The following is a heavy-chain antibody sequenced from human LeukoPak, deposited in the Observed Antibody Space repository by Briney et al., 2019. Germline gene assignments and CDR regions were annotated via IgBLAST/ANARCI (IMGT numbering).Heavy chain of an antibody. D-gene: IGHD3-10*01. CDR2: IYYSGST. V-gene: IGHV4-39*01. J-gene: IGHJ4*02. Sequence: NPSETLSLTCTVSGGSISSSSYYWGWIRQPPGKGLEWIGSIYYSGSTYYNPSLKSRVTISVDTSKNQSSLKLSSVTAADTAVYYCARHGFGELLHPDYWGQGTLVTVSS. CDR1: GGSISSSSYY. CDR3: ARHGFGELLHPDY.